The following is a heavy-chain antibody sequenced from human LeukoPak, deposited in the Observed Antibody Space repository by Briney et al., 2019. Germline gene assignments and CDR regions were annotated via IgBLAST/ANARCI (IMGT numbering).Heavy chain of an antibody. CDR1: GYTFTGYY. CDR3: ARAGGSYSYYFDY. J-gene: IGHJ4*02. Sequence: ASVKVSCKASGYTFTGYYMHWVRQAPGQGLEWMGGIIPIFGTANYAQKFQGRVTITADKSTSTAYMELSSLRSEDTAVYYCARAGGSYSYYFDYWGQGTLVTVSS. CDR2: IIPIFGTA. V-gene: IGHV1-69*06. D-gene: IGHD1-26*01.